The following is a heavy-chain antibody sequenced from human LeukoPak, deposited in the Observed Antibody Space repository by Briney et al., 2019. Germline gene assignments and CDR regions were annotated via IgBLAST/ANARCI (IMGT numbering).Heavy chain of an antibody. D-gene: IGHD2-15*01. CDR3: AKDRERYCSGGSCYSFDY. CDR1: GFTFSSYA. CDR2: ISGSGGST. J-gene: IGHJ4*02. Sequence: GGSLRLSCAASGFTFSSYAMSWVRQAPGKGLGWVSAISGSGGSTYYADSVKGRFTISRDNSKNTLYLQMNSLRAEDTAVYYCAKDRERYCSGGSCYSFDYWGQGTLVTVSS. V-gene: IGHV3-23*01.